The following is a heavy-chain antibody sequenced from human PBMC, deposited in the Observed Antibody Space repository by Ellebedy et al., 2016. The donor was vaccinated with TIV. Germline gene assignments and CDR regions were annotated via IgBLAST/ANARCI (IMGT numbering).Heavy chain of an antibody. D-gene: IGHD2/OR15-2a*01. CDR1: GFTFSSYG. J-gene: IGHJ6*02. CDR2: ISYDRSEI. CDR3: ARFYASYGMDV. V-gene: IGHV3-33*05. Sequence: GGSLRLSCAASGFTFSSYGMHWVRQAPGKGLEWVAAISYDRSEIYYADSVKGRFTISRDNPKNTLYLQMNRLSAEDTALYYCARFYASYGMDVWGQGTTVTVSS.